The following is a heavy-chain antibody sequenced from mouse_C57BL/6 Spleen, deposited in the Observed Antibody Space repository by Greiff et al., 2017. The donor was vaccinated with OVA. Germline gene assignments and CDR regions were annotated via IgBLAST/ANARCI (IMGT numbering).Heavy chain of an antibody. CDR1: GYTFTSYT. J-gene: IGHJ4*01. V-gene: IGHV1-4*01. D-gene: IGHD3-2*02. Sequence: QVQLKESGAELARPGASVKMSCKASGYTFTSYTMHWVKQRPGQGLEWIGYINPSSGYTKYNQKFKDKATLTADKSSSTAYMQLSSLTSEDSAVYYCARRDSSGVYAMDYWGQGTSVTVSS. CDR3: ARRDSSGVYAMDY. CDR2: INPSSGYT.